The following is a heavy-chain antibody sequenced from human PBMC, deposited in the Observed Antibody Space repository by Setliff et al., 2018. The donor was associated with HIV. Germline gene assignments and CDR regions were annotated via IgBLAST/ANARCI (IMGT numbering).Heavy chain of an antibody. J-gene: IGHJ4*02. CDR2: ISGSGGST. CDR3: ARARSGSYES. CDR1: GFTFSSYA. V-gene: IGHV3-23*01. Sequence: PGGSLRLSCAASGFTFSSYAMSWVRQAPGKGLEWVSAISGSGGSTYYADSVKGRFTISRDNAKNSLYLQMNSLRAEDTAVYYCARARSGSYESWGQGTLVTVSS. D-gene: IGHD1-26*01.